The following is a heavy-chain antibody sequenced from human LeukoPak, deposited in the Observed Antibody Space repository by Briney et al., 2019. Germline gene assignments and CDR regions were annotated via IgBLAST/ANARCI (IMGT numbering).Heavy chain of an antibody. CDR2: IYTSGST. Sequence: PSATLSLTCTVSGGSINSYYWGWIRQPAGKGLEWISRIYTSGSTNYNPSLKSRVTMSVDTSKNQFSLNLTSVTAADTAVYYCVRDQGFLAYWGQGTLVTVSS. CDR3: VRDQGFLAY. CDR1: GGSINSYY. J-gene: IGHJ4*02. V-gene: IGHV4-4*07. D-gene: IGHD3-3*01.